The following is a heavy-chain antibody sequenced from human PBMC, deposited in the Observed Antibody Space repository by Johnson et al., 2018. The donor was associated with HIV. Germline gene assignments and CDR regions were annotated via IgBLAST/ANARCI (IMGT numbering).Heavy chain of an antibody. CDR3: ARDRAHYYDSSGYYESGAFDI. CDR2: ITGDGGRT. V-gene: IGHV3-74*01. J-gene: IGHJ3*02. D-gene: IGHD3-22*01. Sequence: VQLVESGGGLVQPGGSLRLSCGASGFPFNDHWMQWVRQAPGKGRVWVSRITGDGGRTSTADSVKGRSPIPRDNAKNTLYLQMNSLRAEDTAVYYCARDRAHYYDSSGYYESGAFDIWGQGTMVTVSS. CDR1: GFPFNDHW.